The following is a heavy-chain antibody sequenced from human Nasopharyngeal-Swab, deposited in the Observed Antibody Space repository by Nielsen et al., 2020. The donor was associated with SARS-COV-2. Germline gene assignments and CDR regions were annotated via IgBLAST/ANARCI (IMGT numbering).Heavy chain of an antibody. Sequence: KVSCKGSGYSTTSYWIGWMRQMPGKGLEWMGIIYPGNSDTRYSPSFQYQVTILAVKSNSTTYLPWSSLKATNTAMYYFARLPANHYYYDMGVWSKGDTITVS. V-gene: IGHV5-51*01. CDR1: GYSTTSYW. CDR2: IYPGNSDT. CDR3: ARLPANHYYYDMGV. D-gene: IGHD4/OR15-4a*01. J-gene: IGHJ6*03.